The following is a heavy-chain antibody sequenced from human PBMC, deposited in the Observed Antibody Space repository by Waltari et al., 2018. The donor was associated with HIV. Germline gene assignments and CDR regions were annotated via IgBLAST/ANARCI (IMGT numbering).Heavy chain of an antibody. CDR2: ISTYNGNT. CDR3: ARGDRAFDV. Sequence: PGASVKVSCKTSGYPFTDYGISWVRQAPRQGLEWMGWISTYNGNTKFAQTLQARISMTIDTSRHTAYMDLRSLRSDDTAVYYCARGDRAFDVWGQGTMVSVSS. J-gene: IGHJ3*01. D-gene: IGHD1-26*01. V-gene: IGHV1-18*01. CDR1: GYPFTDYG.